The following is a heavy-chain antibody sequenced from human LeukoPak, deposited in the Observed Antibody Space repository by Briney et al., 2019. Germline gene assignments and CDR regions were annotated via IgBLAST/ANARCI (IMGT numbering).Heavy chain of an antibody. V-gene: IGHV3-53*01. Sequence: PGGSLGLSCTASGFPVSSNYMSWVRQAPGKGLEWVSVIRSDGSTNHADSVKGRFTISRDNSKNTLYLQMNNLRAEDTAMYYCAREMYSGMYNDAFDIWGQGTKVTVSS. CDR3: AREMYSGMYNDAFDI. D-gene: IGHD1-26*01. CDR1: GFPVSSNY. J-gene: IGHJ3*02. CDR2: IRSDGST.